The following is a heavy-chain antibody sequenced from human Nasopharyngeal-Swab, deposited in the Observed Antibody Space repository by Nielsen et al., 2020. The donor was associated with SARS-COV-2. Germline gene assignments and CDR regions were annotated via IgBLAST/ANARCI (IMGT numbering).Heavy chain of an antibody. CDR3: ARDFGFCSSTSCSLLTFDY. D-gene: IGHD2-2*01. V-gene: IGHV3-30-3*01. J-gene: IGHJ4*02. CDR1: GFTFSSYA. Sequence: GESLKISCAASGFTFSSYAMHWVRQAPGKGPEWVAVISYDGSNKYYADSVKGRFTISRDNSKNTLYLQMNSLRAEDTAVYYCARDFGFCSSTSCSLLTFDYWGQGTLVTVSS. CDR2: ISYDGSNK.